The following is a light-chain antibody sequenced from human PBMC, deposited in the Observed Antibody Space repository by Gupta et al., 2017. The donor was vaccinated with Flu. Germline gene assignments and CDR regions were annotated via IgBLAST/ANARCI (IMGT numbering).Light chain of an antibody. J-gene: IGKJ1*01. Sequence: VVMTKSQLSLPVTLEQPASISCRSSHGLVYSDGNTYLHWFQQRPGQAPRRLIYQVSYRDSGVPDRFSGSGSGTDFTLKISRVEAEDVGIYFCMQGAHWPWAFGQGTTVEIK. CDR1: HGLVYSDGNTY. CDR2: QVS. V-gene: IGKV2-30*01. CDR3: MQGAHWPWA.